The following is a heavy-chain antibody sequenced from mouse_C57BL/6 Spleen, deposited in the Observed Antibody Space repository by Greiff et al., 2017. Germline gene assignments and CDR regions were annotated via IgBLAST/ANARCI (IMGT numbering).Heavy chain of an antibody. V-gene: IGHV5-17*01. Sequence: EVQLVASGGGLVKPGGLLKLSCAASGFPFSDYGMPWVRQDPETGLEWVSYVCSGSSTIYYADTVTGRFTISRDKAKNTLFLQMTSLRSEDTAMYYCARTTTVVANAMDYWGQGTSVTVSS. CDR1: GFPFSDYG. CDR3: ARTTTVVANAMDY. D-gene: IGHD1-1*01. J-gene: IGHJ4*01. CDR2: VCSGSSTI.